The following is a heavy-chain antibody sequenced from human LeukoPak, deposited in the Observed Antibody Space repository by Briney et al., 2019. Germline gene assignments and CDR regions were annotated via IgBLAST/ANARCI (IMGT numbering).Heavy chain of an antibody. J-gene: IGHJ5*02. CDR2: IYIDSGDT. Sequence: ASVKVSCKASGYFFSGYHVHWVRQAPGQGLDWMGRIYIDSGDTSHAQKFQGRVTMTRDTSISTAYMELSSLTSDDTAVYYCAGLGSTVEGRIDPWGQGTPVTVSS. V-gene: IGHV1-2*02. CDR3: AGLGSTVEGRIDP. D-gene: IGHD5/OR15-5a*01. CDR1: GYFFSGYH.